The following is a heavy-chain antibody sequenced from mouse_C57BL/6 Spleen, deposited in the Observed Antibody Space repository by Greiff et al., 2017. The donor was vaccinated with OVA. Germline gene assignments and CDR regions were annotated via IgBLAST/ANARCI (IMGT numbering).Heavy chain of an antibody. Sequence: QVQLQQPGAELVMPGASVKLSCKASGYTFTSYWMHWVKQRPGQGLEWIGEIDPSDSYTNYNQKFKGKSTLTVDKSSSTAYMQLSSLTSEDSAVYYCARWPSTTGGYWYFDVWGTGTTVTVSS. CDR2: IDPSDSYT. D-gene: IGHD1-1*01. CDR3: ARWPSTTGGYWYFDV. CDR1: GYTFTSYW. J-gene: IGHJ1*03. V-gene: IGHV1-69*01.